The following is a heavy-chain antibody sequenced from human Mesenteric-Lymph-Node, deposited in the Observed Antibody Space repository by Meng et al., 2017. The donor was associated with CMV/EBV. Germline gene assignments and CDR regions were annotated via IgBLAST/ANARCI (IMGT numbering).Heavy chain of an antibody. J-gene: IGHJ4*02. CDR3: AGGAGSVRY. D-gene: IGHD2-15*01. CDR1: GFTFSSYS. Sequence: GGSLRLSCAASGFTFSSYSMNWVRQAPGKGLEWVSSISSSSSYIYYADSVKGRFTISRDNAKNSLYLQMHSLRAEDTAVYDCAGGAGSVRYWGQGTLVTVSS. CDR2: ISSSSSYI. V-gene: IGHV3-21*01.